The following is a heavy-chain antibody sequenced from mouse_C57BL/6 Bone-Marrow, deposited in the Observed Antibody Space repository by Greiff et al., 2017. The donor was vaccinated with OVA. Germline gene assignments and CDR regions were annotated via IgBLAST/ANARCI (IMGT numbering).Heavy chain of an antibody. D-gene: IGHD2-3*01. V-gene: IGHV1-4*01. Sequence: VKLQESGAELARPGASVKMSCKASGYTFTSYTMHWVKQRPGQGLEWIGYINPSSGYTKYNQKFKDKATLTADKSSSTAYMQLSSLTSEDSAVYYCARWSSYWYFDVWGTGTTVTVSS. CDR3: ARWSSYWYFDV. J-gene: IGHJ1*03. CDR2: INPSSGYT. CDR1: GYTFTSYT.